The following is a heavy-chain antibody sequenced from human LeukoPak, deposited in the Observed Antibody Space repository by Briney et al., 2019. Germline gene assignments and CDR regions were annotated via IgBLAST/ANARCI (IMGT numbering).Heavy chain of an antibody. CDR2: IIPILGIA. D-gene: IGHD6-19*01. J-gene: IGHJ4*02. CDR3: ARGGAVAGSVDY. Sequence: SVKVSCKASGGTFSSYAISWVRQAPGQGLEWMGRIIPILGIANYAQKFQGRVTITADKSTSTAYMELSGLRSEDTAVYYCARGGAVAGSVDYWGQGTLVTVSS. V-gene: IGHV1-69*04. CDR1: GGTFSSYA.